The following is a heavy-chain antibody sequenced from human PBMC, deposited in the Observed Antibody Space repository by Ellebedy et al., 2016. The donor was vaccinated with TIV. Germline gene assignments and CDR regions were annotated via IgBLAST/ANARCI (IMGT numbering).Heavy chain of an antibody. V-gene: IGHV3-23*01. J-gene: IGHJ4*02. CDR1: GFSFSSSC. Sequence: GESLKISCAASGFSFSSSCMNWVRQAPGKGLEWLSGITQSAESTYYADSVKGRFTISRDNSKNTLYLQMNSLRAEDTAVYYCAKDRGTMVRGDYWGQGTLVTVSS. CDR2: ITQSAEST. D-gene: IGHD3-10*01. CDR3: AKDRGTMVRGDY.